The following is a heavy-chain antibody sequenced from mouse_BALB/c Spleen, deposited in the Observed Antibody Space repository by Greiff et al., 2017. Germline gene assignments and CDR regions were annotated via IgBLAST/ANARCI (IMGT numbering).Heavy chain of an antibody. V-gene: IGHV14-3*02. CDR3: AKECMITSAMDY. CDR2: IDPANGNT. J-gene: IGHJ4*01. D-gene: IGHD2-4*01. CDR1: GFNIKDTY. Sequence: VQLQQSGAELVKPGASVKLSCTASGFNIKDTYMHWVKQRPEQGLEWIGRIDPANGNTKYDPKFQGKATITADTSSNTAYLQLSSLTSEDTAVYYCAKECMITSAMDYWGQGTSVTVSS.